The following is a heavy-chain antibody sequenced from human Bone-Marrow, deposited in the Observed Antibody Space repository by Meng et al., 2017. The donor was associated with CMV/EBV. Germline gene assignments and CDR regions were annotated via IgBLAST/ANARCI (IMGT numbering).Heavy chain of an antibody. V-gene: IGHV3-53*01. D-gene: IGHD5-12*01. CDR3: ARESSGYDSGGFDC. CDR1: GFTVSSNY. CDR2: IYNTGST. J-gene: IGHJ4*02. Sequence: GESLKISCAASGFTVSSNYMSWVRQAPGTGLEWVSVIYNTGSTYYANSVKGRFTISRDNSKNPLYLQMNSLRAEDTAVYYCARESSGYDSGGFDCWGQGTLVTVSS.